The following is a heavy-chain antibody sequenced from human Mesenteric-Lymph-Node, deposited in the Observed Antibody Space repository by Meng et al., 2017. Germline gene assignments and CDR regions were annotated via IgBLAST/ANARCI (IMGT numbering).Heavy chain of an antibody. D-gene: IGHD3-22*01. Sequence: GGSLRLSCKGSGYSFSSYWIGWVRQMPGKGLEWMGTIYPGDSYVEYSPSFQGQVTISADKSISTAYLQWSSLKASDTAMYYCARQVYYYDSSGYYYGPINYYFDYWGQGTLVTVSS. V-gene: IGHV5-51*01. CDR2: IYPGDSYV. CDR1: GYSFSSYW. CDR3: ARQVYYYDSSGYYYGPINYYFDY. J-gene: IGHJ4*02.